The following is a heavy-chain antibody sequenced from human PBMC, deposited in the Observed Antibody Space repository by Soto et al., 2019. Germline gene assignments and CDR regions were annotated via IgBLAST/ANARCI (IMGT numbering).Heavy chain of an antibody. D-gene: IGHD3-10*01. CDR1: TDSSSFTNSY. Sequence: SETLSLTCTVSTDSSSFTNSYWGWIRQPPGKGLQWIGSSSYNGGTFYNPSLKGRVAISFDTSKKQSSLQVTSVTAADTAVYFCARHRIEVVWRGFDFWGQGSPVTVSS. CDR3: ARHRIEVVWRGFDF. J-gene: IGHJ4*02. V-gene: IGHV4-39*01. CDR2: SSYNGGT.